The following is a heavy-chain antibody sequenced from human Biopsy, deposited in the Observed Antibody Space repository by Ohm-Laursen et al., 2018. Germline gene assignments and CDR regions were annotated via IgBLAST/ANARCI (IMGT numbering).Heavy chain of an antibody. CDR1: GFSISSGFH. D-gene: IGHD2-15*01. V-gene: IGHV4-38-2*01. Sequence: GTLSLTCGVSGFSISSGFHWAWIRQPPGKGLERIGFIYRTGTTTYNPSFKSRVAMAVDTSKNQFSLTLNSVTAADTAVYYCARMEGRGYFDYWGQGTLVIVSS. CDR3: ARMEGRGYFDY. CDR2: IYRTGTT. J-gene: IGHJ4*02.